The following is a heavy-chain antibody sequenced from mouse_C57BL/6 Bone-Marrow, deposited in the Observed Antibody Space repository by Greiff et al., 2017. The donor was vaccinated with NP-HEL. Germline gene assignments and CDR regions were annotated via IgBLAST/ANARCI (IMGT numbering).Heavy chain of an antibody. D-gene: IGHD2-2*01. Sequence: QVQLKQSGAELARPGASVKLSCKASGYTFTSYGISWVKQRTGQGLEWIGEIYPRSGNTYYNEKFKGKATLTADKSSSTAYMELRSLTSEDSAVYFCARGVMVTTDYFDYWGQGTTLTVSS. J-gene: IGHJ2*01. CDR3: ARGVMVTTDYFDY. V-gene: IGHV1-81*01. CDR2: IYPRSGNT. CDR1: GYTFTSYG.